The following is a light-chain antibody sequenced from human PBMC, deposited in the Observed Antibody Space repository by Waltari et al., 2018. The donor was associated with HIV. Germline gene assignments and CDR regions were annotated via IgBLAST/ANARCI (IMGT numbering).Light chain of an antibody. J-gene: IGLJ2*01. CDR1: NSNIGGNT. CDR3: AAWDDSLNAVL. V-gene: IGLV1-44*01. Sequence: QSVLTQPPSASGTPGQRVTISCSGSNSNIGGNTVNWYQPFLITAPKPLINSNKQRPSGVPDRISGSKSGTSASLAISGLQSEAEADYYCAAWDDSLNAVLFGGGTRLTVL. CDR2: SNK.